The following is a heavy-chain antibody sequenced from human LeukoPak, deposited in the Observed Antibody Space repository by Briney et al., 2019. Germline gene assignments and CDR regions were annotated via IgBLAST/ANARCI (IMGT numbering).Heavy chain of an antibody. CDR3: ARDGDMDV. CDR2: ISSSSSDI. CDR1: GFTFSSYS. Sequence: GGSLRLSCAASGFTFSSYSMNWVRQAPGKGLEWVSSISSSSSDIYYAESVKGRFTISRDNAKNSLYLQMNSLRADDTAVYYCARDGDMDVWGKGTTVTISS. D-gene: IGHD3-16*01. J-gene: IGHJ6*03. V-gene: IGHV3-21*01.